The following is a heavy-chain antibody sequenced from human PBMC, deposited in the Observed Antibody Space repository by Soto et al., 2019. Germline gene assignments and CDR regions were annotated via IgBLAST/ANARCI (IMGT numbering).Heavy chain of an antibody. Sequence: VPLVESGGGSVQPGGSLRLSCVASGINFSGFWMHWVRQVPGKGLEWVARVDSAGSGTSYADFVKGRFTVSRDNAKNTVSLQLDSLRVEATAVYYCATVFEHWGQGIPVTVSS. V-gene: IGHV3-74*01. CDR3: ATVFEH. CDR1: GINFSGFW. J-gene: IGHJ4*02. CDR2: VDSAGSGT.